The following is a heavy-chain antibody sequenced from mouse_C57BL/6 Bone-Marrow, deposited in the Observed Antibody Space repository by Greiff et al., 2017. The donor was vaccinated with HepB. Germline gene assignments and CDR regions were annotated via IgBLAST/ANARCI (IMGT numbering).Heavy chain of an antibody. CDR3: ARLGYDGYYWFAY. Sequence: KLVESGGDLVKPGGSLKLSCAASGFTFSSYGMSWVRQTPDKRLEWVATISSGGSYTYYPDSVKGRFTISRDNAKNTLYLQMSSLKSEDTAMYYCARLGYDGYYWFAYWGQGTLVTVSA. J-gene: IGHJ3*01. CDR1: GFTFSSYG. CDR2: ISSGGSYT. D-gene: IGHD2-3*01. V-gene: IGHV5-6*02.